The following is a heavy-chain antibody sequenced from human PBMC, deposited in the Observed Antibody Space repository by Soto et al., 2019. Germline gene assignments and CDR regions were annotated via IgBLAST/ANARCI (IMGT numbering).Heavy chain of an antibody. CDR2: IYHSGST. J-gene: IGHJ6*02. CDR1: GGSISSSNW. CDR3: ASLLDSGYDSDYYYGMGV. Sequence: PSETLSLTCAVSGGSISSSNWWSWVRQPPGKGLEWIGEIYHSGSTNYNPSLKSRVTISVDKSKNQFSLKLSSVTAADTAVYYCASLLDSGYDSDYYYGMGVWGQGTKVTVSS. V-gene: IGHV4-4*02. D-gene: IGHD5-12*01.